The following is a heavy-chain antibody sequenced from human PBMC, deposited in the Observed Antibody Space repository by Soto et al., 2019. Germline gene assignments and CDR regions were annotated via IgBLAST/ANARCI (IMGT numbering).Heavy chain of an antibody. CDR1: GFTFSSYA. D-gene: IGHD3-22*01. Sequence: EVQLLESGGDLVQPGGSLRLSCAASGFTFSSYAMGWVRQAPGTGLAWVSVIDGSGGDRSLADSVKGRFTISRDNSKNTLYLQKDRLRVEDTARYFCAKEIVAGAYVETSAFDFWRQGTLVAVSS. V-gene: IGHV3-23*01. CDR3: AKEIVAGAYVETSAFDF. CDR2: IDGSGGDR. J-gene: IGHJ4*02.